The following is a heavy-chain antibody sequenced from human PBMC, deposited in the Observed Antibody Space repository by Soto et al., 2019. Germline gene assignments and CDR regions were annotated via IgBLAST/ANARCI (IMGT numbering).Heavy chain of an antibody. D-gene: IGHD6-13*01. V-gene: IGHV5-10-1*01. CDR2: IDPSDSYT. J-gene: IGHJ4*02. CDR1: GYSFTSYW. Sequence: GESLKISCKGSGYSFTSYWISWVRQMPGKGLEWMGRIDPSDSYTNYSPSFQGHVTISADKSISTAYLQWCSLKASDTAMYYCARHPLGVAAAGTDFDYWGQGTLVTVSS. CDR3: ARHPLGVAAAGTDFDY.